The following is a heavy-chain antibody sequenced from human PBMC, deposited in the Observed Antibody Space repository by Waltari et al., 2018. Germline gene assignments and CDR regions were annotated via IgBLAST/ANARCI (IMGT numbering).Heavy chain of an antibody. J-gene: IGHJ6*02. V-gene: IGHV1-69*05. D-gene: IGHD2-8*02. CDR2: IIPIFGTA. CDR3: AREMVVVYADEVYYYYGMDV. CDR1: GGTFSSYA. Sequence: QVQLVQSGAEVKKPGSSVKVSCKASGGTFSSYAISWVRQAPGQGLEWMGGIIPIFGTANYAQKFQGRVTITTDESTSTAYMELSSLRSEDTAVYYCAREMVVVYADEVYYYYGMDVWGQGTTVTVSS.